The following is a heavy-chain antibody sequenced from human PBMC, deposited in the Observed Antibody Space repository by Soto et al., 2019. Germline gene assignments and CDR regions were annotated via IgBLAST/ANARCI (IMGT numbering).Heavy chain of an antibody. J-gene: IGHJ6*03. CDR2: IYSGGST. CDR1: GFTVSSNY. CDR3: ARETGFISHYYYDSMNV. V-gene: IGHV3-53*04. Sequence: EVQLVESGGGLVQHGGSLRLSCAASGFTVSSNYMSWVRKAPGKGLEWDSVIYSGGSTYYADSVKGRFTISRHNSKNTLYLKMNSRRAEDTAVYYCARETGFISHYYYDSMNVWGKVTKVTLS. D-gene: IGHD3-10*01.